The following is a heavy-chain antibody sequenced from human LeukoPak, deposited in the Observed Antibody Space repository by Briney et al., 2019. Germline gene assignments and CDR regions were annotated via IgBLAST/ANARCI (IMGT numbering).Heavy chain of an antibody. CDR2: ITISGTFI. V-gene: IGHV3-21*01. Sequence: GGSLRLSCAASGFTFSTFTMNWVRQAPGKGLEWVSSITISGTFIYYADSVKGRFTISRDNAKNSLYLQMNSLRAEDTAVYYCAREDNSGYYKGLDYWGHGTLVTVSS. CDR3: AREDNSGYYKGLDY. D-gene: IGHD3-22*01. J-gene: IGHJ4*01. CDR1: GFTFSTFT.